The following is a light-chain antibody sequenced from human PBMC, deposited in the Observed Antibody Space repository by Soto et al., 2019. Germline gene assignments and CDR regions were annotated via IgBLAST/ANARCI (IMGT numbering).Light chain of an antibody. J-gene: IGLJ3*02. Sequence: QSVLTQPPSASGTPGQRVTISCSGSSSNIGSNYVYWYQQLPGTAPKLLIYRNNQRPSGVPDRFSGSKSGTSASLAISGLPSEDDAHYYCAAWDDSLSARVFGGRTKLTVL. CDR2: RNN. CDR1: SSNIGSNY. V-gene: IGLV1-47*01. CDR3: AAWDDSLSARV.